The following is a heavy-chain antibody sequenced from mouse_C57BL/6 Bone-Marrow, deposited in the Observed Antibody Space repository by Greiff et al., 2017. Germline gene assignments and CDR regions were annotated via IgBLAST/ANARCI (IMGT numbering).Heavy chain of an antibody. J-gene: IGHJ4*01. V-gene: IGHV5-4*03. D-gene: IGHD2-1*01. CDR3: ARPNYSPMDY. CDR1: GFTFSSYA. Sequence: EVMLVESGGGLVKPGGSLKLSCAASGFTFSSYAMSWVRQTPEKRLEWVATISDGGSYTYYPDNVKGRFTISRDNAKNNLYLQMSHLKSEDTAMYYCARPNYSPMDYWGQGTSVTVSS. CDR2: ISDGGSYT.